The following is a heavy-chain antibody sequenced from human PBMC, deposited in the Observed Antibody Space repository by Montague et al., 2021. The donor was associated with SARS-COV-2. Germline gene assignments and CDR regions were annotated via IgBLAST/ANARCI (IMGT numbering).Heavy chain of an antibody. CDR2: IKQDGSEK. V-gene: IGHV3-7*01. D-gene: IGHD3-3*01. CDR3: ARDSFWSSYYTDYYGMDV. J-gene: IGHJ6*02. CDR1: GFTFSSYW. Sequence: SLRLSCAASGFTFSSYWMSWVRQVPGKGLEWVANIKQDGSEKYCVDSVKGRFTISRDNAKNSLYLQMNSLRAEDTAVYYCARDSFWSSYYTDYYGMDVWGQGTTVTVSS.